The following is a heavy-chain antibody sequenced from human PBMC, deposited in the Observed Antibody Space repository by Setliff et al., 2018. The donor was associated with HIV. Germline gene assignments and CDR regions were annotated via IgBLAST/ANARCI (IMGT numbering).Heavy chain of an antibody. D-gene: IGHD2-8*02. CDR1: GYSISSGYY. CDR3: ARVSSTYWYSIFRNYYYHMDV. Sequence: SETLSLTCAVSGYSISSGYYWGWIRQPPGKGLEWIGSIYHSGSTYYNTSLGSRVTISIDTSKNQFSLKLSAVSAADTAVYYCARVSSTYWYSIFRNYYYHMDVWGKGTTVTVSS. J-gene: IGHJ6*03. V-gene: IGHV4-38-2*01. CDR2: IYHSGST.